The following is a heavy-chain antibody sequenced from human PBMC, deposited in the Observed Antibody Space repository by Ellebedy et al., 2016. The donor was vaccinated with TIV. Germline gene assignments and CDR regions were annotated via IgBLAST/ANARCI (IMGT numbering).Heavy chain of an antibody. D-gene: IGHD6-19*01. V-gene: IGHV3-7*03. Sequence: PGGSLRLSCAASGFSFSSYWMSWVRQAPGKGLEWVANIKQDAGEKYYVDSVEGRFTISRDNAENSLYLQMNSLRDEDTAVYYCARGPYGLVRYGIDVWGQGTTVTVSS. CDR1: GFSFSSYW. CDR3: ARGPYGLVRYGIDV. CDR2: IKQDAGEK. J-gene: IGHJ6*02.